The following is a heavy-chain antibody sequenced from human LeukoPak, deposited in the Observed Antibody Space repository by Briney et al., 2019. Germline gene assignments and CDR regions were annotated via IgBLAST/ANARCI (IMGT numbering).Heavy chain of an antibody. CDR2: ISWNSGSI. CDR1: GFTFDDYA. Sequence: GGSLRLSCAASGFTFDDYAMHWVRQAPGKGLEWVSGISWNSGSIGYADSVKGRFTISRDNAKNSLYLQMNSLRAEDTALYYCAKAGSSWANWFDPWGQGTLVTVSS. V-gene: IGHV3-9*01. CDR3: AKAGSSWANWFDP. D-gene: IGHD6-13*01. J-gene: IGHJ5*02.